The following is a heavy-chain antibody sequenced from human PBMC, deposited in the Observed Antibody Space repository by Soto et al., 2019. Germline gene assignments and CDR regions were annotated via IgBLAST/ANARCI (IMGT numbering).Heavy chain of an antibody. CDR1: GFTFSSYA. V-gene: IGHV3-30-3*01. D-gene: IGHD2-15*01. CDR2: ISYDGNNK. J-gene: IGHJ6*02. CDR3: ARAGCDGGSCYTLVGLRYGMDV. Sequence: QVQLVESGGGVVQPGRSLRLSCAASGFTFSSYAMYWVRQAPGKGLEWVAVISYDGNNKYYADSVKGRFTISRDNSKNTLYLRRTSLRGEDTAVYYCARAGCDGGSCYTLVGLRYGMDVWGQGTTVTVSS.